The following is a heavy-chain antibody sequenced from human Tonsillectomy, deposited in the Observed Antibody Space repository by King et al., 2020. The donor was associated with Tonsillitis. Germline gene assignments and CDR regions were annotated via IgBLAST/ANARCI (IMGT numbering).Heavy chain of an antibody. CDR1: GFTFTGYY. V-gene: IGHV1-2*02. CDR2: INPYSGGT. J-gene: IGHJ5*02. D-gene: IGHD2-2*01. Sequence: QLVQSGAEVKKPGASVKVSCKASGFTFTGYYMNWVRQAPGQGLEWLGWINPYSGGTHYAQKFQGRVTMTRDTSISTAYMELSRLRSDDTAVYYCARGVIVVPDETWFDPWGQGTLVTASS. CDR3: ARGVIVVPDETWFDP.